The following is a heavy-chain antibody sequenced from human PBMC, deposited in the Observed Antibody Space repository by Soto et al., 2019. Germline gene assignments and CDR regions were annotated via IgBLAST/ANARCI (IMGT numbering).Heavy chain of an antibody. V-gene: IGHV4-39*01. CDR2: IYYSGST. CDR3: AGPKIAFYNPFDP. D-gene: IGHD3-3*02. CDR1: GGSISSSSYY. Sequence: QLQLQESGPGLVKPSETLSLTCTVSGGSISSSSYYWGWIRQPPGKGLEWIGSIYYSGSTYYNPPLKGRATNHLNTPKNQFSLKRNSVTAAATAVYYCAGPKIAFYNPFDPWGQGTLVTVSS. J-gene: IGHJ5*02.